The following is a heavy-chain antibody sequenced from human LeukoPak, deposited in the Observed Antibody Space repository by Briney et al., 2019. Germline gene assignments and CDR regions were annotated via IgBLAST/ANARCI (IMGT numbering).Heavy chain of an antibody. V-gene: IGHV4-4*07. CDR3: ARVVSTVTTGYYYYYMDV. Sequence: PSETLSLTCTVSGGSISSYYWSWIRQPAGKGLEWSWRFYTSGSTNYNPSLKSRVTMSVDTSKNQFSLKLSSVTAADTAVYYCARVVSTVTTGYYYYYMDVWGKGTTVTVSS. J-gene: IGHJ6*03. CDR1: GGSISSYY. D-gene: IGHD4-17*01. CDR2: FYTSGST.